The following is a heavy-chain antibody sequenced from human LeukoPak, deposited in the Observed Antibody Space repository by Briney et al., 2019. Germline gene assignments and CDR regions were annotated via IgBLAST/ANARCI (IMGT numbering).Heavy chain of an antibody. CDR1: GGSISSYY. V-gene: IGHV4-34*01. J-gene: IGHJ4*02. CDR2: INHSGST. D-gene: IGHD1-14*01. Sequence: SETLSLTCTVSGGSISSYYWSWIRQPPGKGLEWIGEINHSGSTNYNPSLKSRVTISVDTSKNQFSLKLSSVTAADTAVYYCASGPRSQGSEFDYWGQGTLVTVSS. CDR3: ASGPRSQGSEFDY.